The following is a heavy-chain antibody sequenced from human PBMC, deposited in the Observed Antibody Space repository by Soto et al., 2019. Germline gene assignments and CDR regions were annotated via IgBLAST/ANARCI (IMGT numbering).Heavy chain of an antibody. D-gene: IGHD3-3*02. J-gene: IGHJ3*02. Sequence: EGQLVESGGRLVEPGASLRLSCAASGFNFDVAWMNWVRQAPGKGLEWLGRIKSKGGGETTEYVAFVKGRFTISRDDSKNTLYLQMNSLKSEDTAVYYCTKVLALPPNDAFDIWVQGTMVTVSS. V-gene: IGHV3-15*01. CDR2: IKSKGGGETT. CDR1: GFNFDVAW. CDR3: TKVLALPPNDAFDI.